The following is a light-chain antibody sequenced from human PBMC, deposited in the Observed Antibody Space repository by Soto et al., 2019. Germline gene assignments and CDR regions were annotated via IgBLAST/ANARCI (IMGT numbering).Light chain of an antibody. Sequence: DIVMTQSPLSLPVTPGEPASISCRSSQSLLHSNGYNYLDWYLQKPGQSPQLLIYLGSNRASGVVDRFSGSGSGTDFALKISRVEAEDVGVYYCMQALQTVYTFGQGTKLEIK. CDR3: MQALQTVYT. CDR1: QSLLHSNGYNY. J-gene: IGKJ2*01. CDR2: LGS. V-gene: IGKV2-28*01.